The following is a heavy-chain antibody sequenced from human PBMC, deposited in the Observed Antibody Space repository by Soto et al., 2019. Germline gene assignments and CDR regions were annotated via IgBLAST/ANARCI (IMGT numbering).Heavy chain of an antibody. CDR1: GGCISSSSYY. D-gene: IGHD2-15*01. CDR2: IYYSGST. CDR3: ARHTPAISISDH. J-gene: IGHJ4*02. V-gene: IGHV4-39*01. Sequence: SETLALTCTVSGGCISSSSYYWGWIRQPPGKGLEWIGSIYYSGSTYYNPSLKSRVTISIDTSKNQFSLKLSSVTAADTAVYYCARHTPAISISDHWGQGTLVTVSS.